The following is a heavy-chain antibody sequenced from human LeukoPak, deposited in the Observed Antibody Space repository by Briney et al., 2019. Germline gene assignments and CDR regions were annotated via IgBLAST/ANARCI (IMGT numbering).Heavy chain of an antibody. Sequence: PGGSLRLSCAASGFTFSSYAMHWVRQAPGKGLEWVAVISYDGSNKYYADSVKGRFTISRDNSKNTLYLQMNSLRAEDTAVYYCAKAYGDWYEYFQHWGQGTLVTVSS. CDR3: AKAYGDWYEYFQH. V-gene: IGHV3-30*04. CDR2: ISYDGSNK. D-gene: IGHD2-21*02. J-gene: IGHJ1*01. CDR1: GFTFSSYA.